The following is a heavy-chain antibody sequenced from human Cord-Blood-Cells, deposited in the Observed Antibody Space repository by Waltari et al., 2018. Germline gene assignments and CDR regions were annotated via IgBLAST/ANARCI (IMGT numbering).Heavy chain of an antibody. CDR1: GFTFDDYA. Sequence: VQLVESGGGLVQPGRSLRLSCAASGFTFDDYAMHWVRQAPGKGLEWVSGISWNSGSIGYADSVKGRFTISRDNAKNSLYLQMNSLRAEDTALYYCAKDIVGYSSSSDAFDIWGQGTMVTVSS. CDR3: AKDIVGYSSSSDAFDI. CDR2: ISWNSGSI. V-gene: IGHV3-9*01. J-gene: IGHJ3*02. D-gene: IGHD6-6*01.